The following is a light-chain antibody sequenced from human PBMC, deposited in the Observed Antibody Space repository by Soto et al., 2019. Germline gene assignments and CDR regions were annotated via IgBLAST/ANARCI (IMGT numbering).Light chain of an antibody. V-gene: IGLV2-14*01. J-gene: IGLJ1*01. CDR1: SSDVGGYNY. Sequence: QSVLTQPASVSGSPGQSITISCTGTSSDVGGYNYVSWYQQHPGKAPKLMIYEVSTRPSGVSNRFSGSKSGNTASLTISGLQAEDEADYYCSSYTSSSPYFFGTRTKLTVL. CDR2: EVS. CDR3: SSYTSSSPYF.